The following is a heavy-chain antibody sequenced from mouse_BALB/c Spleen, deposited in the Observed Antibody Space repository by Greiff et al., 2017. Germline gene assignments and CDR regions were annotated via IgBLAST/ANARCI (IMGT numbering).Heavy chain of an antibody. D-gene: IGHD2-1*01. J-gene: IGHJ4*01. V-gene: IGHV1-14*01. CDR2: INPYNDGT. CDR1: GYTFTSYV. CDR3: ARSGNSYAMDY. Sequence: VQLQQSGPELVKPGASVKMSCKASGYTFTSYVMHWVKQKPGQGLEWIGYINPYNDGTKYNEKFKGKATLTSDKSSSTAYMELSSLTSEDSAVYYCARSGNSYAMDYWGQGTSVTVSS.